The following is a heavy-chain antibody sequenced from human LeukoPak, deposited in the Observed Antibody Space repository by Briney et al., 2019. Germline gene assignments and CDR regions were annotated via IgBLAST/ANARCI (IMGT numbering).Heavy chain of an antibody. V-gene: IGHV1-69*06. Sequence: SVKVYCKASGGILSSYPISWVRQAPGQGLEWMGGNIPNFGTANYAQKYQGRVTITAEKSTSTAYMELSSLRSEDTAVYYCATALPGIAAAGPINWFDPWGQGTLVTVSS. D-gene: IGHD6-13*01. CDR1: GGILSSYP. CDR2: NIPNFGTA. CDR3: ATALPGIAAAGPINWFDP. J-gene: IGHJ5*02.